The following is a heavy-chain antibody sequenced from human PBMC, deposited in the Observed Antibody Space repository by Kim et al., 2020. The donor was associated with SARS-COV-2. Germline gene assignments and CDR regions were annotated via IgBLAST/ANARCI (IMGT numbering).Heavy chain of an antibody. CDR1: GFSFSGYD. J-gene: IGHJ6*02. V-gene: IGHV3-48*02. D-gene: IGHD3-16*01. CDR2: IRNSGSTI. CDR3: ARVGLLGAYNMDV. Sequence: GGSLRLSCVVSGFSFSGYDMNWVRQAPGKGLEWVSYIRNSGSTIWYADSVKGRFTIPRDNAKNSLYLQMNSLSDEDTAVYYCARVGLLGAYNMDVWGQGTTVTVSS.